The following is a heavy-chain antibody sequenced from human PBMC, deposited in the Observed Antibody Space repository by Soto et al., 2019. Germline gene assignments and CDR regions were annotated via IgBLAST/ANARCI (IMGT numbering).Heavy chain of an antibody. CDR3: ARDRGYSGYEREVFDF. J-gene: IGHJ4*02. CDR2: ISATGGSA. V-gene: IGHV3-23*01. D-gene: IGHD5-12*01. Sequence: EVQLLQSGGGLVQPGGSLRLSCVASGFTFSSYAMNWVRQAPGKGPEWVSSISATGGSAYYADSVKGRFTISRDNSKKTLYLQMDSLRADATAVYYCARDRGYSGYEREVFDFWGQGTLVTVSS. CDR1: GFTFSSYA.